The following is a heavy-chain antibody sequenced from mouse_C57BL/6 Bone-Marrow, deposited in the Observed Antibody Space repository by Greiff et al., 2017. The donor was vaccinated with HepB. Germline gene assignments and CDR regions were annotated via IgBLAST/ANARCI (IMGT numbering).Heavy chain of an antibody. J-gene: IGHJ1*03. CDR3: ASHMEASYWYFDV. CDR2: ISSGGGYT. CDR1: GFTFSSYG. Sequence: EVHLVESGGDLVKPGGSLKLSCAASGFTFSSYGMSWVRQTPDKRLEWVATISSGGGYTYYPDSVKGRFTISRDNAKITLYLQMSSLKSEDTAMYYCASHMEASYWYFDVWGTGTTVTVSS. V-gene: IGHV5-6*01. D-gene: IGHD1-1*02.